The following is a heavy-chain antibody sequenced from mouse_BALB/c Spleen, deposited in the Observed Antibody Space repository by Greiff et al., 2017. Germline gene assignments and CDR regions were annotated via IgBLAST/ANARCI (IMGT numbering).Heavy chain of an antibody. J-gene: IGHJ4*01. D-gene: IGHD2-1*01. CDR1: GFSLTSYG. Sequence: QVQLQQSGPGLVQPSQSLSITCTASGFSLTSYGVHWVRQSPGKGLEWLGVIWSGGSTDYNAAFISRLSISKDNSKSQVFFKKNSLQADDTAIYYGARRRDGNFYYAMDYWGQGTSVTVSS. V-gene: IGHV2-4-1*01. CDR3: ARRRDGNFYYAMDY. CDR2: IWSGGST.